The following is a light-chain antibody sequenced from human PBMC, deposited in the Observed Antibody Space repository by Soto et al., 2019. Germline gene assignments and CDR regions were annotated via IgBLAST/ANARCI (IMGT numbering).Light chain of an antibody. V-gene: IGLV2-14*01. CDR3: NSYTSTTPYV. CDR2: EVS. Sequence: QSVLTQPASVSGSPGQSITISCTGSSRAIGAYNYVSWFQQYPGKAPKLIISEVSNRPSGVSNRFSGSKSGTEASLTISGLQTEDEADYYCNSYTSTTPYVFGTGTKV. J-gene: IGLJ1*01. CDR1: SRAIGAYNY.